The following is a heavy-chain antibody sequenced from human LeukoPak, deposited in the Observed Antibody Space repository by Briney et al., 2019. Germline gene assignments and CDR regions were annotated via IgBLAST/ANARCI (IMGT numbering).Heavy chain of an antibody. CDR3: ARSVSPNYELVCNY. CDR2: INPNSGGT. D-gene: IGHD3-3*01. Sequence: ASVTVSCKASGYTFTGYYMHWARQAPGQGREWMGRINPNSGGTNYAQKFQGRVTMTRDTSISTAYMELSRLRSDDTAVYYCARSVSPNYELVCNYWGQGTLVTVSS. J-gene: IGHJ4*02. CDR1: GYTFTGYY. V-gene: IGHV1-2*06.